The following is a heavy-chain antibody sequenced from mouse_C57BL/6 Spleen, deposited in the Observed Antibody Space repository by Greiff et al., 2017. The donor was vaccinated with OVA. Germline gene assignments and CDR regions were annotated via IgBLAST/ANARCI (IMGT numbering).Heavy chain of an antibody. CDR3: ARGGAYSYAMDY. CDR2: ISYDGSN. J-gene: IGHJ4*01. D-gene: IGHD2-10*01. V-gene: IGHV3-6*01. Sequence: EVKLQESGPGLVKPSQSLSLTCSVTGYSITSGYYWNWIRQFPGNKLEWMGYISYDGSNNYNPSLKNRISITRDTSKNQFFLKLNSVTTEDTATYYCARGGAYSYAMDYWGQGTSVTVSS. CDR1: GYSITSGYY.